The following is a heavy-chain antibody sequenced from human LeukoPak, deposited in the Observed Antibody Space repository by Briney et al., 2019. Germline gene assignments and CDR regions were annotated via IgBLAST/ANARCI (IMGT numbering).Heavy chain of an antibody. D-gene: IGHD6-19*01. CDR1: GFTFSSYA. CDR2: ISGSGGST. CDR3: AKDLWKAVESYFDY. V-gene: IGHV3-23*01. J-gene: IGHJ4*02. Sequence: GGSLRLSCAASGFTFSSYAMSWVRQAPGKGLEWVSAISGSGGSTYYADSVKGRFTISRDNSKNTLYLQMNSLRAEDTAVYYGAKDLWKAVESYFDYWGQGTLVTVSS.